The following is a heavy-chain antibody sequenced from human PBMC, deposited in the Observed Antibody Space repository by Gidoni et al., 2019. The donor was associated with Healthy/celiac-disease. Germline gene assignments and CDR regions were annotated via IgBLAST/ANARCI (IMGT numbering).Heavy chain of an antibody. Sequence: QVQLQQWGAGRLKPSETLYLTCAVNGGSFSGYYGSWIRQPPGKGLEWIGEIKHSGRTNYHPSLKSRVTLSVATSKNQFSLKLSSVTAADTAVYYCARVKKKQLLFADYYYGMDVWGQGTTVTVSS. CDR3: ARVKKKQLLFADYYYGMDV. D-gene: IGHD2-2*01. CDR1: GGSFSGYY. V-gene: IGHV4-34*01. J-gene: IGHJ6*02. CDR2: IKHSGRT.